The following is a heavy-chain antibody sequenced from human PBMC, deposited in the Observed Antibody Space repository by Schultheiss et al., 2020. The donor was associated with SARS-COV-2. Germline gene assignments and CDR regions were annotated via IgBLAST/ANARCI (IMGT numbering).Heavy chain of an antibody. V-gene: IGHV1-18*01. J-gene: IGHJ4*02. D-gene: IGHD1-26*01. CDR1: GYSFTTYG. CDR2: ISAYNGDT. CDR3: ARHHPVGATIPAPLDY. Sequence: ASVKVSCKASGYSFTTYGISWVRQAPGQGLEWMGWISAYNGDTNYAQKVQGRVTMTRDTSISTAYMELSRLRSDDTAVYYCARHHPVGATIPAPLDYWGQGTLVTVSS.